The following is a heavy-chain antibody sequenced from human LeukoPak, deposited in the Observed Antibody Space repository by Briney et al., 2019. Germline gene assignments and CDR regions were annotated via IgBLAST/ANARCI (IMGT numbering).Heavy chain of an antibody. V-gene: IGHV3-23*01. J-gene: IGHJ4*02. Sequence: PGGSLRLSCAASGFTFSSYAMSCVRQAPGKGLEWVSAISGSGGSTYYADSVKGRFTISRDNTKNTLYLQMNSLRAEDTAVYYCAKDRYFDWLLFDYWGQGTLVTVSS. D-gene: IGHD3-9*01. CDR2: ISGSGGST. CDR1: GFTFSSYA. CDR3: AKDRYFDWLLFDY.